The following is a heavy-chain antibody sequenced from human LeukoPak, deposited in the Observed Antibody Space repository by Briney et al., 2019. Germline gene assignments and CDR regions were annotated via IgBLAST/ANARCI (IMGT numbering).Heavy chain of an antibody. CDR1: GGSFSGYY. CDR3: ARGLSSGGPFDY. Sequence: SETLSLTCAVYGGSFSGYYWSWIRQPPGKGLEWIGEINHSGSTNHNPSLKSRVTISVDTSKNQFSLKLSSVTAADTAVYYCARGLSSGGPFDYWGQGTLVTVSS. D-gene: IGHD6-19*01. CDR2: INHSGST. J-gene: IGHJ4*02. V-gene: IGHV4-34*01.